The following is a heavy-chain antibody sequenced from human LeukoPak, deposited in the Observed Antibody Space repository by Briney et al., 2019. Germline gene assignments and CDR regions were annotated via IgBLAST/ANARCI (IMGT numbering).Heavy chain of an antibody. V-gene: IGHV4-61*05. J-gene: IGHJ4*02. CDR3: ATSSDTASVY. Sequence: SETLSLTCTVSGGSISSSSYYWGWIRQPPGKGLEWIGYVYYTGSTNYNPSRKSRVTISIDTSKNQFSLKLSSVTAADTAVYYCATSSDTASVYWGQGTLVTVFS. D-gene: IGHD5-18*01. CDR1: GGSISSSSYY. CDR2: VYYTGST.